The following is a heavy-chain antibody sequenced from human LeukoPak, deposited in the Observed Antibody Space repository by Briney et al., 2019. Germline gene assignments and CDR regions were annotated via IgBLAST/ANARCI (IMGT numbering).Heavy chain of an antibody. CDR3: ARSATGPDV. Sequence: ASVKVSCKASGSTFTGHYMHWVRHAPGQGLEWMGWIHPYSGGASYSQKFQGRVTMTRDTSISTAYMELSSLRSDDTAVYYCARSATGPDVWGQGTTVTVSS. V-gene: IGHV1-2*02. CDR1: GSTFTGHY. J-gene: IGHJ6*02. CDR2: IHPYSGGA.